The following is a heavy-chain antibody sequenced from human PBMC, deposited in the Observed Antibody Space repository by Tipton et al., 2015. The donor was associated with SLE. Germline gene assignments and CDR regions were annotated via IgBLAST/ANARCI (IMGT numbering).Heavy chain of an antibody. V-gene: IGHV4-39*01. CDR1: GGPISSSSYY. CDR3: ARLFGIAAV. Sequence: TLSLTCTVSGGPISSSSYYWGWIRQPPGKGLEWIGSIYYSGSTYYNPSLKSRVTISVDTSKNQFSLKLSSVTAADTAVYYCARLFGIAAVWGQGTLVTVSS. J-gene: IGHJ4*02. D-gene: IGHD6-13*01. CDR2: IYYSGST.